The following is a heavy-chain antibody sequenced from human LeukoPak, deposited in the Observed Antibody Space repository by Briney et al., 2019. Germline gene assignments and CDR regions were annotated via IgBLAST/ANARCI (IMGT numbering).Heavy chain of an antibody. D-gene: IGHD3-10*01. Sequence: GASVKVSCKASGYTFTSYYMHWVRQAPGQGLEWMGIINPSGGSTSYAQKFQGRVTMTRDTSTSTVYMELSSLRSEDTAVYYCARGRSALGVRGFTRRPFDYWGQGTLVTVSS. J-gene: IGHJ4*02. V-gene: IGHV1-46*01. CDR2: INPSGGST. CDR1: GYTFTSYY. CDR3: ARGRSALGVRGFTRRPFDY.